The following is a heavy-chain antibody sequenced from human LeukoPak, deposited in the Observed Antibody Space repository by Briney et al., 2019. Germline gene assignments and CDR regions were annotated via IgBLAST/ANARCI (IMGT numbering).Heavy chain of an antibody. Sequence: ASVKVSCKASGYTITGYYMHWVRQAPGQGLEWMGRINPNSGGTNYAQKFQGRVTMTRDTSISTAYMELSRLRSDDTAVYYCARSSGYDQKAPDYWGQGTLVTVSS. J-gene: IGHJ4*02. D-gene: IGHD5-12*01. CDR2: INPNSGGT. V-gene: IGHV1-2*06. CDR3: ARSSGYDQKAPDY. CDR1: GYTITGYY.